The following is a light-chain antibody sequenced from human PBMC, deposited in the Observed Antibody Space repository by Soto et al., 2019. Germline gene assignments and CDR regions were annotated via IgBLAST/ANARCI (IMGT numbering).Light chain of an antibody. CDR1: QSVSNY. V-gene: IGKV3-15*01. J-gene: IGKJ5*01. CDR2: DAS. Sequence: ELVMTQSPATQSVSPGEGATLSCRASQSVSNYLAWYQQKPGQAPRLLIYDASNRATGIPARFSGSGSGTEFTLTISSLQSEDFAVYYCQQYNNWPPITFGQGTRLEIK. CDR3: QQYNNWPPIT.